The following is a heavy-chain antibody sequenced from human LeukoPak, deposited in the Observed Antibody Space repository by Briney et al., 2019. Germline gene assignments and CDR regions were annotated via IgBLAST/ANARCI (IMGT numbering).Heavy chain of an antibody. CDR2: IYYSGST. CDR3: ARNGDLDSSGVSLLDY. J-gene: IGHJ4*02. D-gene: IGHD3-22*01. Sequence: PSETLSLTCTVSGGSISSSSYYWGWIRQPPGKGLEWIGSIYYSGSTYYNPSLKSRVTISVDTSKNQFSLKLSSVTAADTAVYYCARNGDLDSSGVSLLDYWGREPWSPSPQ. V-gene: IGHV4-39*01. CDR1: GGSISSSSYY.